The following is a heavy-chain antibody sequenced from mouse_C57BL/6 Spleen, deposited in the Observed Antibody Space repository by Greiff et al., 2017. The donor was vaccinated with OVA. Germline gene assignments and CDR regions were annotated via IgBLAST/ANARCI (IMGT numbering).Heavy chain of an antibody. CDR3: TRDTGTGAWFAY. J-gene: IGHJ3*01. Sequence: EVKLVESGEGLVKPGGSLKLSCAASGFTFSSYAMSWVRQTPEKRLEWVAYISSGGDYIYYADTVKGRFTISRDNARNTLYLQMSSLKSEDTAMYYCTRDTGTGAWFAYWGQGTLVTVSA. D-gene: IGHD4-1*01. V-gene: IGHV5-9-1*02. CDR1: GFTFSSYA. CDR2: ISSGGDYI.